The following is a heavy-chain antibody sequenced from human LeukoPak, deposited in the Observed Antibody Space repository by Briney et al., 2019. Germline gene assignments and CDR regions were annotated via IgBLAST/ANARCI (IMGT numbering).Heavy chain of an antibody. V-gene: IGHV3-23*01. Sequence: GGSLRLSCAASGFTFSTYDMSWVRQAPGKGLEWVSAISGSGGRTRYADSVKGRFTISRDNSQNTLYLHMNSLRAEDTAVYYCAKERWTTTASDIWGRGTMVTVSS. J-gene: IGHJ3*02. D-gene: IGHD1-14*01. CDR1: GFTFSTYD. CDR2: ISGSGGRT. CDR3: AKERWTTTASDI.